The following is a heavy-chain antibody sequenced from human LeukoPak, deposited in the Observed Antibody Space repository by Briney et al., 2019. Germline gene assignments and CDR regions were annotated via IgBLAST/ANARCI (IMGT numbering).Heavy chain of an antibody. CDR3: ASIRSGDY. D-gene: IGHD3-10*01. V-gene: IGHV4-39*01. CDR1: GGSISSSSYY. Sequence: SETLSLTCTVSGGSISSSSYYWGWIRQPPGKGLEWIGSIYYSGSTYYNPSLKSRVTISVDTSKNQFSLKLSSVTAADTAVYYCASIRSGDYWGQGTLVTVSS. J-gene: IGHJ4*02. CDR2: IYYSGST.